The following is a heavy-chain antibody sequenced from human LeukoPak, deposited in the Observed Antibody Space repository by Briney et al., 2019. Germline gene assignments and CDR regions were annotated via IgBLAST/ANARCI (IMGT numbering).Heavy chain of an antibody. V-gene: IGHV1-69*05. CDR1: GGTFSSYA. Sequence: SVKVSCKASGGTFSSYAISWVRQAPGQGLEWMGGIIPIFDTANYAQKFQGRVTITTDESTSTAYMELSSLRSEDTAVYYCARDIVVVVADRLSYEGYMDVWGKGTTVTVSS. CDR2: IIPIFDTA. CDR3: ARDIVVVVADRLSYEGYMDV. D-gene: IGHD2-15*01. J-gene: IGHJ6*03.